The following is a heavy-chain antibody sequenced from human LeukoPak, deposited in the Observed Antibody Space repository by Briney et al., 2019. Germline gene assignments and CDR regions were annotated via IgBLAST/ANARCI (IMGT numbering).Heavy chain of an antibody. D-gene: IGHD3-10*01. CDR3: VSAKFLVRGVSWFDP. CDR2: INTSGST. J-gene: IGHJ5*02. CDR1: GGSISSGSYY. V-gene: IGHV4-61*02. Sequence: PSETLSLTCAVSGGSISSGSYYWSWIRQPAGKGLEWIGRINTSGSTNYNPSLKSRVTISVDTSKNQFSLKLTSVTAADTAVYYCVSAKFLVRGVSWFDPWGQGTLVTVSS.